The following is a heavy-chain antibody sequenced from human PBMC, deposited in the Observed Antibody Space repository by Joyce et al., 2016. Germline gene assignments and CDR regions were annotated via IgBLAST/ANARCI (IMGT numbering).Heavy chain of an antibody. D-gene: IGHD6-19*01. CDR3: ARVAGTLFDY. J-gene: IGHJ4*02. CDR1: GFTVSSNY. CDR2: IYSGGST. V-gene: IGHV3-53*01. Sequence: EVQLVESGGGLIQPGGSLRLSCAASGFTVSSNYMSWVRQAPGKGLVWVSVIYSGGSTYYEDSVKGRFTISRDKSKNTLYLQMNSLRAEDAAGYYCARVAGTLFDYWGQGTLVTVSS.